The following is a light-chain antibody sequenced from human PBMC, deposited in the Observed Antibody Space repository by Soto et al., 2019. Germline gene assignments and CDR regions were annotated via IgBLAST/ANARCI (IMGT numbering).Light chain of an antibody. CDR1: PSNIGAGFD. CDR3: QSYDTSLSGAWV. Sequence: QPVLTQPPSVSEAPGQRITISCTGSPSNIGAGFDVHWYQQFPGTAPKLLIYGTTSRPSGVPDRFSGSQSGTSASLAITGLQAGDEADYYCQSYDTSLSGAWVFGGGTKLTVL. J-gene: IGLJ3*02. CDR2: GTT. V-gene: IGLV1-40*01.